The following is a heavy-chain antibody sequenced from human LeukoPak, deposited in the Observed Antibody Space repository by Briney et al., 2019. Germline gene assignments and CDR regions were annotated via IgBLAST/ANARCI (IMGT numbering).Heavy chain of an antibody. CDR3: ARAPGYYGDPFDY. CDR1: GFAFSSYA. CDR2: ISSSTSYI. D-gene: IGHD4-17*01. J-gene: IGHJ4*02. Sequence: GGSLRLSCVASGFAFSSYAFNWVRQAPGKELEWVSCISSSTSYIYYGDSVKGRFTITRDNGKNSVYLQMNSLRVEDTAVYYCARAPGYYGDPFDYWGQGTLVTVSS. V-gene: IGHV3-21*01.